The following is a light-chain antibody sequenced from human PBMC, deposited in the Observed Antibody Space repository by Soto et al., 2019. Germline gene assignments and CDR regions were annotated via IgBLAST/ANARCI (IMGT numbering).Light chain of an antibody. CDR3: KQLNNSPSI. V-gene: IGKV3-20*01. CDR1: QSVSSSY. Sequence: EIVLTQSPGTLSLSPGERATLSCRASQSVSSSYLAWYQQKPGQAPRLLIYAASSRATGIPDRFSGSGSGKDFILTFSKWELEVLAGYSCKQLNNSPSIFAQGTNLEIK. CDR2: AAS. J-gene: IGKJ2*01.